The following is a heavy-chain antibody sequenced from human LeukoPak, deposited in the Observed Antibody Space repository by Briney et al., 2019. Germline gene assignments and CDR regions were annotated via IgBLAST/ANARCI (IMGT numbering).Heavy chain of an antibody. CDR1: GYTFRSYG. CDR2: ISPYNGNT. Sequence: ASVKVSCKASGYTFRSYGFSWVRQAPGQGLEWMGWISPYNGNTNYAQRFQGRVTVTTDTSTSTAYMELRSLRFDDTAVYYCAREKYTYGRAFYFEYWGQGTLVSVSS. V-gene: IGHV1-18*01. D-gene: IGHD5-18*01. CDR3: AREKYTYGRAFYFEY. J-gene: IGHJ4*02.